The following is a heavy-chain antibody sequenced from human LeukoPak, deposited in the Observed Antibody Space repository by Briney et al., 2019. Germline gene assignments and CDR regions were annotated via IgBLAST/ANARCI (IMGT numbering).Heavy chain of an antibody. CDR3: ARGRVRPFDP. Sequence: ASVKVSCKASGYTFTDYYMHWVRQAPGQGLEWMGRINPNTGGTNYAQKFQGRVTMTTDTSTSTAYMELRSLRSDDTAVYYCARGRVRPFDPWGQGTLVTVSS. D-gene: IGHD1-1*01. CDR1: GYTFTDYY. CDR2: INPNTGGT. V-gene: IGHV1-2*06. J-gene: IGHJ5*02.